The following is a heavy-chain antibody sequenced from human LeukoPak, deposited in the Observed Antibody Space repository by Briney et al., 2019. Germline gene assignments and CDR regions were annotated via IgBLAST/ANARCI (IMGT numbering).Heavy chain of an antibody. J-gene: IGHJ4*02. CDR3: ARDQWGTTDFWSGYHAYYFDY. V-gene: IGHV1-2*02. CDR1: GYTFTGYY. D-gene: IGHD3-3*01. Sequence: ASVKVSCKASGYTFTGYYMHWVRQAPGQGLEWMGWINPNSGGTNYAQKFQGRVTMTRDTSISTAYMELSRLRSDDTAVYYCARDQWGTTDFWSGYHAYYFDYWGQGTLVTVSS. CDR2: INPNSGGT.